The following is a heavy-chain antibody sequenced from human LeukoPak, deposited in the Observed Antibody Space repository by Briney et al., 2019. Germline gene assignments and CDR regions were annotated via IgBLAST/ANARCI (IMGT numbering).Heavy chain of an antibody. D-gene: IGHD6-19*01. CDR1: GVTISNYC. Sequence: AETLSLTWMVYGVTISNYCLSWIRQPPGKGLEWMGYIYYSGSTNSNPSLYSRATISIDTSKSQFSLKLRSVTAADTAVYYCARSTGWSYELDPWGQGILVTVSS. CDR3: ARSTGWSYELDP. V-gene: IGHV4-59*01. CDR2: IYYSGST. J-gene: IGHJ5*02.